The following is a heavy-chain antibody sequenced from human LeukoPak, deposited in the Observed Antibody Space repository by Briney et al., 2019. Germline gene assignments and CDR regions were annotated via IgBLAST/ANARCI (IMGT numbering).Heavy chain of an antibody. CDR2: ISSNGGST. D-gene: IGHD2-2*01. CDR1: GITFSNYG. Sequence: PGGSLRLSCTASGITFSNYGMHWVRQAPGKGLEYVSSISSNGGSTYYADSVKGRFTISRDNSKNTLYLQMGSLRAEDMAVYYCASASTFCSSSGCPSGNYWGQGTLVTVSS. CDR3: ASASTFCSSSGCPSGNY. J-gene: IGHJ4*02. V-gene: IGHV3-64*02.